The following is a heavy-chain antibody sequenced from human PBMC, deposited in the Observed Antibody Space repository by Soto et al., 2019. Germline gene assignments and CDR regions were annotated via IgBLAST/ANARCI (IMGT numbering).Heavy chain of an antibody. J-gene: IGHJ3*02. CDR2: ISNDGNRQ. D-gene: IGHD5-18*01. CDR1: GFSFSSQA. Sequence: QAQLLESGGGVVQPGRSLRLSCVASGFSFSSQAMHWVRQAPGKGLEWVAAISNDGNRQLYADSVKDRFTISRDNSRNTLDLQMNNLRTADTGVYFCARDIYSYGSVGTPDIWGQGTMVTVSS. V-gene: IGHV3-30-3*01. CDR3: ARDIYSYGSVGTPDI.